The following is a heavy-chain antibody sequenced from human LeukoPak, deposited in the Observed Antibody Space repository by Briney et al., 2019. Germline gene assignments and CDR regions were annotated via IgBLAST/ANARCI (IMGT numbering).Heavy chain of an antibody. Sequence: PGGSLRLSCAASGFTFNTYAMSWVRQAPGKGLEWVSAISGSGGSTYYADSVKGRFTISRDNSKNTLYLQMNSLRAEDTAVYYCAKKSTTVTGGMDVWGQGTTVTVSS. CDR2: ISGSGGST. J-gene: IGHJ6*02. D-gene: IGHD4-17*01. V-gene: IGHV3-23*01. CDR3: AKKSTTVTGGMDV. CDR1: GFTFNTYA.